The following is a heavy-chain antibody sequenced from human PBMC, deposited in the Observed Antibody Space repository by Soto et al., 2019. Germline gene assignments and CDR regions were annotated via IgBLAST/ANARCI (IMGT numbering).Heavy chain of an antibody. CDR1: GYTFTSYG. CDR3: ARDDTPYIVTGYYKAERFDY. Sequence: QVQLVQSGAEVKKPGASVKVSCKASGYTFTSYGIIWVRQAPGQGLEWMGWISAYNGNTNYAQKLQGRVTMTTDTATSTAYMELRSLRADDTAVYYCARDDTPYIVTGYYKAERFDYWGQGTLVTVSS. V-gene: IGHV1-18*01. CDR2: ISAYNGNT. D-gene: IGHD3-9*01. J-gene: IGHJ4*02.